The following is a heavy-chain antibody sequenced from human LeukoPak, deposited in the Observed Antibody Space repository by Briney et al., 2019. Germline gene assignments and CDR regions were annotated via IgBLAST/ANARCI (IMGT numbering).Heavy chain of an antibody. CDR2: IIPIFGIA. CDR1: GGTFSSYA. D-gene: IGHD3-10*01. V-gene: IGHV1-69*05. Sequence: SVKVSCKASGGTFSSYAISWVRQAPGQGLEWMGGIIPIFGIANYAQKFQGRVTITTDESTSTAYMELSSLRSEDTAVYYCARVAQSYGSGSYEDFDYWGQGTLVTVSS. J-gene: IGHJ4*02. CDR3: ARVAQSYGSGSYEDFDY.